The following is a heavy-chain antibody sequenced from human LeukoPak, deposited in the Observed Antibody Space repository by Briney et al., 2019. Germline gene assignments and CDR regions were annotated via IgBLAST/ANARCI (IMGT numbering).Heavy chain of an antibody. J-gene: IGHJ4*02. CDR1: GFIASRSY. D-gene: IGHD6-19*01. CDR3: AKAALSSGWPPFDY. CDR2: ISGSGGST. V-gene: IGHV3-23*01. Sequence: GGSLRLSCAASGFIASRSYMSWVRQAPGKGLEWVSAISGSGGSTYYADSVKGRFTISRDNSKNTLYLQMNSLRAEDTAVYYCAKAALSSGWPPFDYWGQGTLVTVSS.